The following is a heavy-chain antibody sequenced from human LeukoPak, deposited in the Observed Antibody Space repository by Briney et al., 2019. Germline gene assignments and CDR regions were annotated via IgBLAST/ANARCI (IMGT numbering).Heavy chain of an antibody. V-gene: IGHV1-2*02. D-gene: IGHD6-6*01. CDR3: ARESYSSSYLFDF. CDR1: GYTFTDYY. J-gene: IGHJ4*02. CDR2: INPKSGGT. Sequence: SVKVSCKASGYTFTDYYMHWVRQAPGQGLEWMGWINPKSGGTKYAQKFQGRVTMTRDTSISTAYMELSRLRSDDTAVYYCARESYSSSYLFDFWGQGTLVTVSS.